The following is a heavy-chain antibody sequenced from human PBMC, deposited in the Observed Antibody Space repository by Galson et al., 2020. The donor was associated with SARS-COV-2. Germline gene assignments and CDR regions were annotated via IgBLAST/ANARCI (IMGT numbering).Heavy chain of an antibody. J-gene: IGHJ4*02. D-gene: IGHD4-17*01. Sequence: GGSLRPSCAASGFTVSSNYMSWVRQAPGKGLEWVSVIYSGGSTYYADSVKGRFTISRDNSKNTLYLQMNSLRAEDTAVYYCARELRGYFDYWGQGTLVTVSS. CDR1: GFTVSSNY. V-gene: IGHV3-53*01. CDR3: ARELRGYFDY. CDR2: IYSGGST.